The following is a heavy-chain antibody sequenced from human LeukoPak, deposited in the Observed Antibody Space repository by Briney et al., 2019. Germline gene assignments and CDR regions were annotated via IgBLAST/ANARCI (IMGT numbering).Heavy chain of an antibody. Sequence: GGSLRLSCAASGITFSNAWMSWVRQAPGKGLEWVGRIKSKIDGGTTDYAAPVKGRFTISRDDSENTLYLQMNSLKTEDTAVYYCATAAPFQHWGQGTLVTVSS. V-gene: IGHV3-15*01. CDR2: IKSKIDGGTT. J-gene: IGHJ1*01. CDR3: ATAAPFQH. CDR1: GITFSNAW.